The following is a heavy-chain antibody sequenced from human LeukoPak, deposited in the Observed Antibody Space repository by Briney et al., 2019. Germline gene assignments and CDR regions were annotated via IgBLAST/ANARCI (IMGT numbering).Heavy chain of an antibody. J-gene: IGHJ4*02. Sequence: PSETLSLTCTVSGDSISSSSYYWGWIRQPPGRGLEWTGSIHYSGSTYYNPSLKSRVTISVDTSKNQFSLKLRSVTAADTAVYYCARQRAYCGGDCYSGLDYWGQGTLVTVSS. V-gene: IGHV4-39*01. D-gene: IGHD2-21*02. CDR3: ARQRAYCGGDCYSGLDY. CDR2: IHYSGST. CDR1: GDSISSSSYY.